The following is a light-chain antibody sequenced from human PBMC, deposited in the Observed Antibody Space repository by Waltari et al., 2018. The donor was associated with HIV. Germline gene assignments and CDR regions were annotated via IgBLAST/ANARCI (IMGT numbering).Light chain of an antibody. CDR1: NSNFRSHNF. CDR3: SSHVDFIEVM. J-gene: IGLJ3*02. Sequence: QSALTQPASVFGSPGQSITISCTGSNSNFRSHNFVSWYQQHPGKAPKSIIYEVSKRPSGVSNRFSGSKSGNTASLTISGLQAEDEADYYCSSHVDFIEVMFGGGTKLTVL. V-gene: IGLV2-23*02. CDR2: EVS.